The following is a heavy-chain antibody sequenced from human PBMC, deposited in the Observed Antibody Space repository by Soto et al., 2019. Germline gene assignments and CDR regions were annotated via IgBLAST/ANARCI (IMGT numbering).Heavy chain of an antibody. CDR2: ISGSGGST. V-gene: IGHV3-23*01. CDR3: AKSYSSNWYDYFDY. J-gene: IGHJ4*02. D-gene: IGHD6-13*01. CDR1: GFTFGTYA. Sequence: PRGSLRLSCAASGFTFGTYAMSWVRQAPGKGLEWISAISGSGGSTYYADSVKGRFTISRDTSKNTLYLQMNSLRAEDTALYYCAKSYSSNWYDYFDYWGQGPLVTVYS.